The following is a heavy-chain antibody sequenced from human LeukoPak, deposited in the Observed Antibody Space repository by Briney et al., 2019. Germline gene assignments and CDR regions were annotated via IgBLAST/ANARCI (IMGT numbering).Heavy chain of an antibody. J-gene: IGHJ6*03. CDR1: GGSISSYY. CDR2: IYYSGST. CDR3: ARSSEGRYYYDSSGFSYYYYYMDI. Sequence: MPSETLSLTCTVSGGSISSYYWSWIRQPPGKGLEWIGYIYYSGSTYYNPSLRSRVTISVDTSKNQFSLKLSSVAAADTAVYYCARSSEGRYYYDSSGFSYYYYYMDIWGKGTTVTISS. D-gene: IGHD3-22*01. V-gene: IGHV4-59*01.